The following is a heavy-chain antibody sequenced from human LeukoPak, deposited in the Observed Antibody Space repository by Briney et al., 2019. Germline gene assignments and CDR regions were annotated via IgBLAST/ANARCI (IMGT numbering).Heavy chain of an antibody. CDR2: IFTTGST. J-gene: IGHJ5*02. CDR1: GGSLSSYY. V-gene: IGHV4-4*07. Sequence: PSETLSLTCSVSGGSLSSYYWTWIRQPAGKGLEWIGRIFTTGSTNYNPSLMSRVTMSVDTSKNRFSLKMRSVTAADTAVYYCARGDGSTMIRGVSRYGWLDPWGQGTLVTVSS. CDR3: ARGDGSTMIRGVSRYGWLDP. D-gene: IGHD3-10*01.